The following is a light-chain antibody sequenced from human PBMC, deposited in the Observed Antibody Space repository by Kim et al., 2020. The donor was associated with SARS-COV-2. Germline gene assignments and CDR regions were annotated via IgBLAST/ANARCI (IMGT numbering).Light chain of an antibody. Sequence: QPASVSGSPGQSITISCTGTSSDVGAFTYVSWYQHHPGKAPKLMIYDVTKRPSGVSNRFSGSKSANTASLAISGLQAEDEADYYCSSFTSISTWVFGGGTKLTVL. CDR1: SSDVGAFTY. V-gene: IGLV2-14*03. CDR2: DVT. J-gene: IGLJ3*02. CDR3: SSFTSISTWV.